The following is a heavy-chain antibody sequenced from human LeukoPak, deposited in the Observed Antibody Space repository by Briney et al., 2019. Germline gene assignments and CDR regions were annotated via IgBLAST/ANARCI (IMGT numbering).Heavy chain of an antibody. CDR2: ISWDGGST. Sequence: GGSLRLSCAASGFTFDDYTMHWVRQAPGKGLEWVSLISWDGGSTYYADSVKGRCTISRDNSKNSLYLQMNSLRTEDTALYYCAKGGASSSWSPLDYWGQGTLVTVSS. CDR3: AKGGASSSWSPLDY. J-gene: IGHJ4*02. CDR1: GFTFDDYT. V-gene: IGHV3-43*01. D-gene: IGHD6-13*01.